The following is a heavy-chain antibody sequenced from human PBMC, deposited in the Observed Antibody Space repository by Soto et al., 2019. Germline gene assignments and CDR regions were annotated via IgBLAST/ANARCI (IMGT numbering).Heavy chain of an antibody. Sequence: PGGSLRLSCAASGFTFSSYAMHWVRQAPGKGLEWVAVISYDGSNKYYADSVKGRFTISRDNSKNTLYLQMNSLRAEDTAVYYCAKDSRSEGVTGYRYWGQGTLVTVSS. V-gene: IGHV3-30-3*01. CDR1: GFTFSSYA. CDR2: ISYDGSNK. CDR3: AKDSRSEGVTGYRY. J-gene: IGHJ4*02. D-gene: IGHD3-9*01.